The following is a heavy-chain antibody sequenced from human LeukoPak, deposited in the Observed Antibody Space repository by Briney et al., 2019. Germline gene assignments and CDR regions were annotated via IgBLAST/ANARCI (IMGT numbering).Heavy chain of an antibody. CDR3: ARGEDGYFDY. CDR1: EFTFSTYC. Sequence: GGSPRLSCAASEFTFSTYCMHWVRQAPGKGLVWVSRIDSDGTNTDYADSVKGRFTISRDNAKNTLYLQMNSPRVDDTAVYYCARGEDGYFDYWGQGTLVTLSS. V-gene: IGHV3-74*01. D-gene: IGHD4-17*01. J-gene: IGHJ4*02. CDR2: IDSDGTNT.